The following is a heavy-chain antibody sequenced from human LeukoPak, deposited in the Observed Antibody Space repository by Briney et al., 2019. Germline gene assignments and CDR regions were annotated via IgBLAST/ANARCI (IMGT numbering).Heavy chain of an antibody. J-gene: IGHJ5*02. V-gene: IGHV3-23*01. Sequence: GGSLRLSCAASGFTFSSYAMSWVRQAPGKGPEWVSAIIGSCRSTYYADSVKSRFTISRDNSKNKLYLQMISLRAEDTAVYYCAKDSRYSGSPRIGFDPWGQGTLVTVSS. CDR3: AKDSRYSGSPRIGFDP. D-gene: IGHD1-26*01. CDR2: IIGSCRST. CDR1: GFTFSSYA.